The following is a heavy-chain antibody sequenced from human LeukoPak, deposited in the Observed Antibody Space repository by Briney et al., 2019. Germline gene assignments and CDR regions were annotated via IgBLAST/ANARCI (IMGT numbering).Heavy chain of an antibody. CDR3: ARATTIINYYYNGMDV. CDR1: GFXFSTYA. D-gene: IGHD1-1*01. Sequence: GGSLRLSCSASGFXFSTYAIHWVRQAPGKGREYVSAISSKGDSTYYADSVKGRFTISRDNSKNTLYLQMSSLRAEDTAVYYCARATTIINYYYNGMDVWGQGTTVTVS. V-gene: IGHV3-64D*09. CDR2: ISSKGDST. J-gene: IGHJ6*02.